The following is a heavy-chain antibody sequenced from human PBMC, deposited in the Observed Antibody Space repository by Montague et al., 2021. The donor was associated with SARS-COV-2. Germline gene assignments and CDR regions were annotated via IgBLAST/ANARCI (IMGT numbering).Heavy chain of an antibody. Sequence: TLSLTCTVSGDSIRSDENYWSWIRQPPGEGLEWIGDISYDGTPYYNPSLMSRLTISLDTSKNQFSLKMTSLTAADTAFYYCASFGYCSETLGAFDFWGQGTLVTVSS. J-gene: IGHJ4*02. V-gene: IGHV4-30-4*08. CDR3: ASFGYCSETLGAFDF. CDR1: GDSIRSDENY. CDR2: ISYDGTP. D-gene: IGHD2-2*03.